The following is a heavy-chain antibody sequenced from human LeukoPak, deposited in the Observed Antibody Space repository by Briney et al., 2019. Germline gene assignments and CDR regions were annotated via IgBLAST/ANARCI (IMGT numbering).Heavy chain of an antibody. CDR3: ASVLHGDRDAFDI. D-gene: IGHD4-17*01. V-gene: IGHV1-8*01. CDR2: MNPNSGNT. CDR1: GYTFTSYD. J-gene: IGHJ3*02. Sequence: ASVKVSCKASGYTFTSYDINWVRQATGQGLEWMGWMNPNSGNTGYAQKFQGRVTMTRNTSISTAYMELSSLRSEDTAVYYCASVLHGDRDAFDIWGQGTMVTVSS.